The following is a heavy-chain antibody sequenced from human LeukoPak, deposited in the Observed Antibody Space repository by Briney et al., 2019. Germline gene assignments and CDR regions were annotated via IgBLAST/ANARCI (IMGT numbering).Heavy chain of an antibody. V-gene: IGHV3-30*02. J-gene: IGHJ3*02. Sequence: GGSLRLSCAASGLTFSNYGMHWVRQAPGKGLEWVAFIRYDGSNKYYADSVKGRFTISRDNSKNTLYLQMNSLSAEDTAVYYCARQDRRYSYAYSYAAFDIWGQGTMVTVSS. CDR1: GLTFSNYG. CDR2: IRYDGSNK. CDR3: ARQDRRYSYAYSYAAFDI. D-gene: IGHD5-18*01.